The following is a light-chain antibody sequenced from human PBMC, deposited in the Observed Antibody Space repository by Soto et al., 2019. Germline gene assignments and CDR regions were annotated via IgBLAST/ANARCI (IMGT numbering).Light chain of an antibody. CDR2: TGS. J-gene: IGKJ1*01. CDR1: QAIDSW. V-gene: IGKV1-12*01. CDR3: QQTLSFPPP. Sequence: DVQVTQSPSSVSASVGDRVTITCRASQAIDSWLAWYQQKPGEAPKLLIFTGSLLHSGVPPRFSGSGSGTDFTLTISSLQPEDFATYYCQQTLSFPPPFGQGTKADIK.